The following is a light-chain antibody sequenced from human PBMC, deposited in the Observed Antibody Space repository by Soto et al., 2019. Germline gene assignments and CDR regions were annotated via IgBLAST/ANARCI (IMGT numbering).Light chain of an antibody. Sequence: ETLITQSPATLSVSPGERATLSCRASQSVSSNLAWYQQKPGQAPRLLIYDISTRATGIPTRFSGSGSGTEFTLTISRLQSEDFEVYYCQQYNSWPLTFGGGTKVDIK. J-gene: IGKJ4*01. CDR2: DIS. V-gene: IGKV3D-15*01. CDR3: QQYNSWPLT. CDR1: QSVSSN.